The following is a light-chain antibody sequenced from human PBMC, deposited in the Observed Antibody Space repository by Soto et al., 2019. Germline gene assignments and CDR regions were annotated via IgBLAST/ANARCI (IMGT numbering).Light chain of an antibody. V-gene: IGKV1D-12*01. J-gene: IGKJ5*01. CDR2: GAS. CDR3: QQTNSFPIT. CDR1: QGIGTW. Sequence: DVQVTQSPSFVSASVGDRVTITCRARQGIGTWLAWYQQKPGAAPNLLISGASNLESGVPARFSGSGLGTQFTFTIVSLQPEDSATYYCQQTNSFPITFGQGTRLDI.